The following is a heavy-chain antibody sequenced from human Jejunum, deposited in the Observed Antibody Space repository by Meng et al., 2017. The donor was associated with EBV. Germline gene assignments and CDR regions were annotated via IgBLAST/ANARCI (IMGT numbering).Heavy chain of an antibody. CDR1: GYDFINSG. Sequence: QVQLVQSGAEVKKPGAPVKVSCKASGYDFINSGISWVRQAPGQGLEWMGWISVYRGNTNYAQRFQDRVTLTTNTSTSTVYMELRSLTSDDTAVYYCARDRSNSDYWGQGTLVTVSS. CDR2: ISVYRGNT. J-gene: IGHJ4*02. D-gene: IGHD5-24*01. CDR3: ARDRSNSDY. V-gene: IGHV1-18*01.